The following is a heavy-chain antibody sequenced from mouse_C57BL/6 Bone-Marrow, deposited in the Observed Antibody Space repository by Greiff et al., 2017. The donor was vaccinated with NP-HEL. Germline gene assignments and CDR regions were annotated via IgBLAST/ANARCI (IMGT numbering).Heavy chain of an antibody. CDR1: GYTFTSYW. J-gene: IGHJ3*01. V-gene: IGHV1-59*01. D-gene: IGHD2-2*01. Sequence: QVQLQQPGAELVRPGTSVKLSCKASGYTFTSYWLHWVKQRPGQGLEWIGVIDPSDSYTNYNQKFKGKATLTVDTSSSTAYMQLSSLTSEDSACYYCGRGSTMVRWFAYGGQGTLVTVSA. CDR2: IDPSDSYT. CDR3: GRGSTMVRWFAY.